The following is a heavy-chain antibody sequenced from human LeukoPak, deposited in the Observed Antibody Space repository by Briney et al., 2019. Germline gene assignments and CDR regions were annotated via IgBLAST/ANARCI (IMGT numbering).Heavy chain of an antibody. CDR3: ARGSAYYYDSSGYPDY. J-gene: IGHJ4*02. D-gene: IGHD3-22*01. Sequence: PSETLSLTYAVYGGSFSGYYWSWIRQPPGKGLEWIGEINHSGSTNYNPSLKSRVTISVDTSKNQFSLKLSSVTAADTAVYYCARGSAYYYDSSGYPDYWGQGTLVTVSS. CDR2: INHSGST. V-gene: IGHV4-34*01. CDR1: GGSFSGYY.